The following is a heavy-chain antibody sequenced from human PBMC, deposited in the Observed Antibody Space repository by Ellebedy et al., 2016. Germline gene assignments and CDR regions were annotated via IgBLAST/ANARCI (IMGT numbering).Heavy chain of an antibody. D-gene: IGHD2/OR15-2a*01. CDR3: AKDGPMTRSPNMYYHYAPDV. CDR2: IFYIRLN. Sequence: SETLSLXXTVSGASITDSYLSWIRQPPGKGMAWIGYIFYIRLNNYNPSLQSRVTISMDSSTTQFSLTLRSVTAADTAVYFCAKDGPMTRSPNMYYHYAPDVWGQGTTVTVTS. CDR1: GASITDSY. J-gene: IGHJ6*02. V-gene: IGHV4-59*01.